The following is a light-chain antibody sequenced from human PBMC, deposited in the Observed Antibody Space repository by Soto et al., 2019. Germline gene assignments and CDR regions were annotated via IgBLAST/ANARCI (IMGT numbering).Light chain of an antibody. J-gene: IGLJ2*01. V-gene: IGLV2-14*01. CDR1: SSDVGGYNF. Sequence: QSALTQPASVSGSPGQSITIPCTGTSSDVGGYNFVSWYQQYPGKAPKLMIYDVTNRPSGVSNRFSASKSGNTASLTISGRQAEDEANYYCSSYTSSSTLVVFGGGTKLTVL. CDR2: DVT. CDR3: SSYTSSSTLVV.